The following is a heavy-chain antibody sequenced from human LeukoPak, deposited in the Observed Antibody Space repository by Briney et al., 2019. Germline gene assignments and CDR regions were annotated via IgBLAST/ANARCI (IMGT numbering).Heavy chain of an antibody. V-gene: IGHV1-46*01. D-gene: IGHD3-10*01. CDR2: INPSGGST. J-gene: IGHJ3*02. Sequence: GASVKVSCKASGYTFTSYYMHWVRQAPGQGLEWMGIINPSGGSTSYAQKFQGRVTMTRDTSTSTVYMELSRLRSDDTAVYYCARDQAWFGELLFSHDAFDIWGQGTMVTVSS. CDR3: ARDQAWFGELLFSHDAFDI. CDR1: GYTFTSYY.